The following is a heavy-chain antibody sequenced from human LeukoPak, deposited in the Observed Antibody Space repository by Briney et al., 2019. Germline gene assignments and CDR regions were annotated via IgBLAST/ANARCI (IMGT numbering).Heavy chain of an antibody. D-gene: IGHD6-13*01. Sequence: PSETLSLTCTVSGGSISSGSYSWSWIRQPAGKGLEWIGRIYTRGSTNYNPSLKSRVTISVDTSKNQFSLNLSSVTAADTAVYYCAVLSSSWDYYYMDVWGEGTTVTVSS. CDR3: AVLSSSWDYYYMDV. J-gene: IGHJ6*03. V-gene: IGHV4-61*02. CDR1: GGSISSGSYS. CDR2: IYTRGST.